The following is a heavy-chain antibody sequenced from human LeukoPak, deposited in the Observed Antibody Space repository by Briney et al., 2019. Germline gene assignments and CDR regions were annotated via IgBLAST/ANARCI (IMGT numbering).Heavy chain of an antibody. CDR3: VRLITSSGYYFDY. CDR1: GGSFSGYY. J-gene: IGHJ4*02. Sequence: PSETLSLTCAVYGGSFSGYYWSWIRQPPGKGLEWIGEINHSGSTNYNPSLKSRVTISVDTSKNQFSLKLSSVTAADTAVYYCVRLITSSGYYFDYWGQGTLVTVSS. CDR2: INHSGST. D-gene: IGHD3-22*01. V-gene: IGHV4-34*01.